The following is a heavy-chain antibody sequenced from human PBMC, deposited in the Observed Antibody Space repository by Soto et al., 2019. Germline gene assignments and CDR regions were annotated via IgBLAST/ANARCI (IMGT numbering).Heavy chain of an antibody. CDR3: ARDRGDTSSYYYDY. CDR1: GFTFSSST. J-gene: IGHJ4*02. Sequence: KPGGSLRLSCAASGFTFSSSTMSWVRQAPGKGLEWVASISSGSSFTYYPDSVKGRFTISRDNAKNSLYLQVNSLRAEDTAVYYCARDRGDTSSYYYDYWGQGTLVTVSS. V-gene: IGHV3-21*01. D-gene: IGHD3-22*01. CDR2: ISSGSSFT.